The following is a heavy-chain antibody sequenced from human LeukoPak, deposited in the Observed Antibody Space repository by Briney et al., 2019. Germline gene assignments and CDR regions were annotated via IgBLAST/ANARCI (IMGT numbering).Heavy chain of an antibody. CDR3: ARAEMATMVIDY. D-gene: IGHD5-24*01. V-gene: IGHV1-2*02. CDR1: GYTFTGYY. Sequence: ASVKVSCKASGYTFTGYYMHWMRQAPGQGLEWMGWINPNSGGTNYAQKFQGRVTMTRDTSISTAYMELSRLRSDDTAVYYCARAEMATMVIDYWGQGTLVTVSS. J-gene: IGHJ4*02. CDR2: INPNSGGT.